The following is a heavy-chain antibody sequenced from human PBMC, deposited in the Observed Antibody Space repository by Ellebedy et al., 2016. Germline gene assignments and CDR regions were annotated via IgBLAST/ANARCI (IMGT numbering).Heavy chain of an antibody. Sequence: GGSLRLXXAASGGIFSGTSMNWVRQAPGKGLEWVANIKQDGSEKYYVDSVKGRFTISRDNAKTSVYLQMNSLTAEDRAVYYCARGNGWLHDYWGQGTLVTVSS. CDR1: GGIFSGTS. CDR3: ARGNGWLHDY. V-gene: IGHV3-7*04. J-gene: IGHJ4*02. D-gene: IGHD6-19*01. CDR2: IKQDGSEK.